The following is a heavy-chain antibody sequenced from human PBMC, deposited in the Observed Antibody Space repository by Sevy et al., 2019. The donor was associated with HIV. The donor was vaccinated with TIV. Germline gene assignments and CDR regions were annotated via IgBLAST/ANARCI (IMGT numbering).Heavy chain of an antibody. CDR2: IRSKAYGGTT. D-gene: IGHD2-15*01. J-gene: IGHJ5*02. CDR1: GFTFGDYA. Sequence: GRSLRLSCTASGFTFGDYAMSWVRQAPGKGLEWVGFIRSKAYGGTTEYAASVKGRFTISRDDSKSIAYLQMNSLKTEDTAVYYCTGLIVVVVAATPAPGWFDPWGQGTLVTVSS. V-gene: IGHV3-49*04. CDR3: TGLIVVVVAATPAPGWFDP.